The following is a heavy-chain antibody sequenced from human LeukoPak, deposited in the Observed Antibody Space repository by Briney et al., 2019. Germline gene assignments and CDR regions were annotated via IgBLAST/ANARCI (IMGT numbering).Heavy chain of an antibody. J-gene: IGHJ4*02. D-gene: IGHD2-21*02. CDR2: IRYDGSNK. CDR3: ATPAVVVTAINY. CDR1: GFTFSSYG. Sequence: GGSLRLSCAASGFTFSSYGMHWVRQAPGKGLEWVAFIRYDGSNKYCADSVKGRFTISRDNSKNTLYLQMNSLRAEDTAVYYCATPAVVVTAINYWGQGTLVTVSS. V-gene: IGHV3-30*02.